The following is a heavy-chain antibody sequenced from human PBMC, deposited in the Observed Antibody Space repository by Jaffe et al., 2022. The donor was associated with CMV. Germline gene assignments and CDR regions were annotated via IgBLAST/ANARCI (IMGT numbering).Heavy chain of an antibody. CDR1: GFSFSDYY. Sequence: QVQLVESGGGLVKPGGSLRLSCAASGFSFSDYYMSWIRQAPGKGLEWVSYISSSSSDTNYADSVKGRFTISRDNAKNSLYLQMNSLRAEDTAVYYCANGKTDYYYDSSGYYYDYWGQGTLVTVSS. D-gene: IGHD3-22*01. V-gene: IGHV3-11*06. CDR3: ANGKTDYYYDSSGYYYDY. CDR2: ISSSSSDT. J-gene: IGHJ4*02.